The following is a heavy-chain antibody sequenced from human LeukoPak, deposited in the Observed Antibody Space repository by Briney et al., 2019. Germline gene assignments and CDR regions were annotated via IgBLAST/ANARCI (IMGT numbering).Heavy chain of an antibody. CDR1: GFTFISYW. V-gene: IGHV3-21*01. Sequence: GGSLRLSCAASGFTFISYWLTWVRQAPGKGPEWVSSITSSSSYIYYADSVKGRFTISRDNARNSLYLQMNSLRAEDTALYYCARDGDTVLTRGYYYYMDVWGKGTTVTVSS. J-gene: IGHJ6*03. CDR2: ITSSSSYI. CDR3: ARDGDTVLTRGYYYYMDV. D-gene: IGHD4-23*01.